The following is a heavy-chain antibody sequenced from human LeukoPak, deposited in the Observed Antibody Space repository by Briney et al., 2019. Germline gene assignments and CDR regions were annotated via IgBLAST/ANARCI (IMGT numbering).Heavy chain of an antibody. D-gene: IGHD6-13*01. Sequence: GGSLRLSCAASGFTFSSYAMSWVRQAPGKGLEWVSEISGSGGSTYYADPVKGRFTISRDNSKNTLYLQMNSLRAEDTAVYYCAKDKVSSSWYYFDYWGQGTLVTVSS. CDR3: AKDKVSSSWYYFDY. V-gene: IGHV3-23*01. CDR1: GFTFSSYA. CDR2: ISGSGGST. J-gene: IGHJ4*02.